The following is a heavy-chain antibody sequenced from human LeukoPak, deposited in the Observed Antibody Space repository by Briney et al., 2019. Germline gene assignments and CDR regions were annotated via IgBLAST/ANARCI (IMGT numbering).Heavy chain of an antibody. D-gene: IGHD3-10*01. Sequence: GGSLRLSCAASGLTFSSYWMSWVRQAPGKGLEWVANIKQDGSEKYYVDSVKGRFTISRDNAKNSLYLQMNSLRAEDTAVYYCASEITYGSYGAQSEGDYWGQGTLVTVSS. CDR3: ASEITYGSYGAQSEGDY. V-gene: IGHV3-7*01. CDR2: IKQDGSEK. CDR1: GLTFSSYW. J-gene: IGHJ4*02.